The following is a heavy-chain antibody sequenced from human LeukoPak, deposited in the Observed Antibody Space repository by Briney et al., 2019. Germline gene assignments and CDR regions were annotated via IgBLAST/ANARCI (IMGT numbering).Heavy chain of an antibody. V-gene: IGHV1-2*02. J-gene: IGHJ4*02. CDR2: INANSGGT. CDR3: ARDGHGGNSFDY. CDR1: GYTFTVYY. Sequence: GASVTVSFTASGYTFTVYYMHWVRQAPGQGLEWMGWINANSGGTDYAQKFQDRVTMTRDTSISTAYLELSRLRSDDTAVYYCARDGHGGNSFDYWGQGTLVTVSS. D-gene: IGHD4-23*01.